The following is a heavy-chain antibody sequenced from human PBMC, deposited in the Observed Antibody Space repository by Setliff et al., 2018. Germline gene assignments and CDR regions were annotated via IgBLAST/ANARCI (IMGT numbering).Heavy chain of an antibody. Sequence: GGSLRLSCAASGFTSRNYAMSWVRQAPGKGLEWVANIKQDGSEKYYVDSVKGRFTISRDNAKNSLYLQMNSLRAEDTAVYYCARDGGEYWGQGTLVTVSS. V-gene: IGHV3-7*01. CDR2: IKQDGSEK. D-gene: IGHD3-16*01. J-gene: IGHJ4*02. CDR3: ARDGGEY. CDR1: GFTSRNYA.